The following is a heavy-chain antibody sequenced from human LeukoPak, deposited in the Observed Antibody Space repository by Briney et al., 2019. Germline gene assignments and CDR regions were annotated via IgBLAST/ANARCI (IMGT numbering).Heavy chain of an antibody. V-gene: IGHV4-59*08. D-gene: IGHD3-22*01. CDR1: GDSISSSY. CDR2: IYNSANT. J-gene: IGHJ3*01. CDR3: ARRFSSRSDGNGYYYGLAASDV. Sequence: PSETRSPTRSVSGDSISSSYWSWIRQPPGKGLEWIGNIYNSANTNYNPSLQSRVTMSVDTSKSQFSLQLTSVSAADTAVYYCARRFSSRSDGNGYYYGLAASDVWGEGTLVTVSS.